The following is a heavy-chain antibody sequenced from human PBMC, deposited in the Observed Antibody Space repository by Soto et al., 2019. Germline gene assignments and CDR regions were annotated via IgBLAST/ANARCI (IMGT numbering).Heavy chain of an antibody. D-gene: IGHD3-16*02. V-gene: IGHV1-8*01. Sequence: ASVKVSCKASGYTFTSYDINWVRQATGQGLEWMGWMNPNSGNTGYAQKFQGRVTMTRNTSISTAYMELSSLRSEDTAVYYCARAPGGSYDYIWGSYRADAFDIWGQGTMVTVSS. CDR3: ARAPGGSYDYIWGSYRADAFDI. CDR2: MNPNSGNT. J-gene: IGHJ3*02. CDR1: GYTFTSYD.